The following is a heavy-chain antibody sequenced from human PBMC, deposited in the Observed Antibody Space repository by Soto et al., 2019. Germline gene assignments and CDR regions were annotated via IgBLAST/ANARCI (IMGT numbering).Heavy chain of an antibody. CDR3: ARAEGYSNRLFDY. V-gene: IGHV4-38-2*01. J-gene: IGHJ4*02. Sequence: ETLSLTCAVSGYSISSGYYWCCIRQPPGKGLEWIGSIYHSGSTYYNPSLKSRVTISVDTSKNQFSLKLSSVTAADTAVYYCARAEGYSNRLFDYWGQGTLVTVSS. CDR2: IYHSGST. D-gene: IGHD4-4*01. CDR1: GYSISSGYY.